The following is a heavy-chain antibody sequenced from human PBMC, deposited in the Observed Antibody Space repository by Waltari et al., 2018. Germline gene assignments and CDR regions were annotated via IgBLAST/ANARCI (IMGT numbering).Heavy chain of an antibody. CDR2: IYSSATT. CDR3: ARGGQIVRPRPLDL. D-gene: IGHD6-6*01. V-gene: IGHV3-66*01. Sequence: VQLVESGGGVVQPGRSLRLSCAASGFTVTSTYMNWVRQAPGKGLEWVSTIYSSATTFYADSVKGRFTISRDNSKNILFLQMDDLRVNDTAVYFCARGGQIVRPRPLDLWGPGTLVTVSS. CDR1: GFTVTSTY. J-gene: IGHJ3*01.